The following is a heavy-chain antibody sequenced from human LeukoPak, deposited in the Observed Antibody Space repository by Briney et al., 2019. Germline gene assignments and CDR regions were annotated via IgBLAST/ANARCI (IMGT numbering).Heavy chain of an antibody. CDR3: AKDIELFMS. CDR2: LSHGGTRT. CDR1: GFTFRNFA. Sequence: GGSLRLSCAASGFTFRNFAMSWVRQAPGKGLEWVSGLSHGGTRTFYATSVKGRFTISRDDSNSTLFLQMDNLRVEDTATYYCAKDIELFMSWGQGTLVIVSS. J-gene: IGHJ5*02. V-gene: IGHV3-23*01. D-gene: IGHD1-26*01.